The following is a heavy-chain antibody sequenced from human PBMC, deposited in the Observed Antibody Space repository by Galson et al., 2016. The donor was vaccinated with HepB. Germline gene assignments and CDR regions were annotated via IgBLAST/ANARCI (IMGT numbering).Heavy chain of an antibody. CDR1: GFTFSSYG. CDR3: ASLQYQLLSYYYYHMDV. CDR2: ISYDGRNK. Sequence: SLRLSCAASGFTFSSYGMNWVRQAPGKGLEWVAVISYDGRNKYYADSVKGRFAISRDNSKNTLYLQMNSLRAKDTAVYNCASLQYQLLSYYYYHMDVWGHGTTVTVSS. J-gene: IGHJ6*02. D-gene: IGHD2-2*01. V-gene: IGHV3-30*03.